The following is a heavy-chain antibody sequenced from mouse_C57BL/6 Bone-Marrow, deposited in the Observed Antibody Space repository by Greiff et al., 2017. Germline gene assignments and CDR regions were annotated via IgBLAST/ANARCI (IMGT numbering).Heavy chain of an antibody. V-gene: IGHV5-12*01. CDR2: ISNGGGST. CDR3: ARLCAY. J-gene: IGHJ3*01. CDR1: GFTFSDYY. Sequence: DVKLVESGGGLVQPGGSLKLSCAASGFTFSDYYMYWVRQTPEKRLEWVAYISNGGGSTYYPDTVKGRFTISRDNAKNTLYLQMSRLKSEDTAMYYCARLCAYWGQGTLVTVSA.